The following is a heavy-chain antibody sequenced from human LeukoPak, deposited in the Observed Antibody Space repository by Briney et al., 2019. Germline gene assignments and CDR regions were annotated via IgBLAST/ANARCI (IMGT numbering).Heavy chain of an antibody. CDR2: ITPSGTTK. V-gene: IGHV3-11*04. Sequence: GGSLRLSCAASGFSFSDYYMSCIRQAPGKGLEWVAYITPSGTTKTYADSVEGRFFISRDNAQSSVTLDMNSLRVEDTGVYYCAREGTGTDWGQGTWVTVSS. CDR3: AREGTGTD. CDR1: GFSFSDYY. D-gene: IGHD3-10*01. J-gene: IGHJ3*01.